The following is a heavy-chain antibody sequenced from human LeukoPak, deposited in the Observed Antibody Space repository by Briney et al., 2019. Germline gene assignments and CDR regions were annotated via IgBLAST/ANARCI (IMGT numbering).Heavy chain of an antibody. V-gene: IGHV1-18*01. CDR2: ISAYNGNT. D-gene: IGHD3-3*01. J-gene: IGHJ5*02. CDR1: GYTFTSYG. CDR3: ARRCITIFGVHQGWFDP. Sequence: ASVKVSCKASGYTFTSYGISWVRQAPGQGLEWMGWISAYNGNTNYAQKLQGRVTMTTDTSTSTAYMELRSLRSDDTAVYYCARRCITIFGVHQGWFDPWGQGTLVTVSS.